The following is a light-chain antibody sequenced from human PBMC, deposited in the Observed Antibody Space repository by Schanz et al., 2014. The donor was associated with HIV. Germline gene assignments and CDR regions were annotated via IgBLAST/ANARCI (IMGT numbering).Light chain of an antibody. J-gene: IGLJ2*01. CDR1: SSDVGGYNY. Sequence: QSVLAQPASVSGSPGQSITISCTGTSSDVGGYNYVSWYQRHPGKAPKLMIYDVSNRPSGVSNRFSGSKSGNTASLTISGLQAEDEADYYCNSYTRTSTPVFGGGTKLTVL. CDR2: DVS. V-gene: IGLV2-14*03. CDR3: NSYTRTSTPV.